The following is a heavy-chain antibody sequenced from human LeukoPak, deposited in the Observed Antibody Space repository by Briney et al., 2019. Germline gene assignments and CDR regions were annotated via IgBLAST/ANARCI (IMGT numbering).Heavy chain of an antibody. V-gene: IGHV1-69*02. J-gene: IGHJ4*02. Sequence: SVKVSCKASGYTFTGYYMHWVRQAPGQGLEWMGRIIPILGIANYAQKFQGRVTITADKSTSTAYMELSSLRSEDTAVYYCAGTGEYWGQGTLVTVSS. D-gene: IGHD3-10*01. CDR2: IIPILGIA. CDR1: GYTFTGYY. CDR3: AGTGEY.